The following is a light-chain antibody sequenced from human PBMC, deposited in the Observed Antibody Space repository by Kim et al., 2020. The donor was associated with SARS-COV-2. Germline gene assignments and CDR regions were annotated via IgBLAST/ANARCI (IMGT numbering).Light chain of an antibody. J-gene: IGLJ3*02. CDR1: SSNIGSNY. CDR2: RNN. V-gene: IGLV1-47*01. CDR3: AAWDDSLSGWV. Sequence: ELTQPPSASGTPGQRVTISCSGSSSNIGSNYVYWYQQVPGTAPKLLIYRNNQRPSGVPDRFSGFKSGTSASLAISGLRSEDEADYYCAAWDDSLSGWVSGGGTQLTVL.